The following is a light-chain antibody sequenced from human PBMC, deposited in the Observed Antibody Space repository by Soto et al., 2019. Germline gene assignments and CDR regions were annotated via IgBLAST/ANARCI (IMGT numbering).Light chain of an antibody. CDR1: QDISNY. V-gene: IGKV1-33*01. J-gene: IGKJ2*01. Sequence: DLQMTPSPSSLSASVGDRVTITCQASQDISNYLNWYQQKPGKAPKLMVYQACNLETRVPSRFSGSGSGRDFNFTISSPQHEDIARYYCQQYDNLPPYTFGQGTKLEIK. CDR2: QAC. CDR3: QQYDNLPPYT.